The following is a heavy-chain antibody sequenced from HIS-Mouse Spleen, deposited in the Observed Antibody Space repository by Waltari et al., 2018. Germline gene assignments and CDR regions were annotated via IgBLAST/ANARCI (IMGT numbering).Heavy chain of an antibody. CDR1: GGRFRSSMYH. Sequence: QLQLQESGPGLVNPSETLSLTCTVSGGRFRSSMYHWGRLRQPPGKGVEWIGSIYYSGSTYYNPSLKSRVTISVDTSKNQFSLKLSSVTAADTAVYYCAREIPYSSSWYDWYFDLWGRGTLVTVSS. D-gene: IGHD6-13*01. CDR3: AREIPYSSSWYDWYFDL. CDR2: IYYSGST. J-gene: IGHJ2*01. V-gene: IGHV4-39*07.